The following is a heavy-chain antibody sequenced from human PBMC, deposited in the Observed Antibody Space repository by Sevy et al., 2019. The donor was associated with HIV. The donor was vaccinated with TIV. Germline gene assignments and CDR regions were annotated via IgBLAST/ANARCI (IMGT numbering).Heavy chain of an antibody. D-gene: IGHD3-10*01. CDR3: ARVPTYGSVSYFRYY. J-gene: IGHJ4*02. CDR1: GFTFSDHY. CDR2: IRNKANSDTT. V-gene: IGHV3-72*01. Sequence: GGSLRLSCAASGFTFSDHYMDWVRQAPGKGLEWVGRIRNKANSDTTEYAASVKCRITISRDDTKNSLYLQMNSLNNEDTAEYYCARVPTYGSVSYFRYYWGQGSLVTVSS.